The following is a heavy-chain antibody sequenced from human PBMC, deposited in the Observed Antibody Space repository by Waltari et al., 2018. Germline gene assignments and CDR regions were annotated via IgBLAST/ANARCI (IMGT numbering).Heavy chain of an antibody. D-gene: IGHD1-1*01. CDR2: IWYDGSNK. CDR3: AKDGNGAFDI. Sequence: QVQLVESGGGVVQPGRSLRLSCAASGFTFSSYGMHWVRQAPGKGLEWVAVIWYDGSNKYYADSVKGRFTISRDNSKNTLYLKMNSLRAEDTAMYYCAKDGNGAFDIWGQGTMVTVSS. CDR1: GFTFSSYG. J-gene: IGHJ3*02. V-gene: IGHV3-30*18.